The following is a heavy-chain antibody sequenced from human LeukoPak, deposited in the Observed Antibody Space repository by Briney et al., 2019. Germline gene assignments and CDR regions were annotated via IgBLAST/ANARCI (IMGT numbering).Heavy chain of an antibody. CDR3: ARGKREYSSSWYAPFDAFDI. J-gene: IGHJ3*02. V-gene: IGHV4-39*07. Sequence: SETLSLTCTVSGGSISSSSYYWGWIRQPPGKGLEWIGSIYYSGSTYYNPSLKSRVTISVDTSKNQFSLKLSSVTAADTAVYYCARGKREYSSSWYAPFDAFDIWGQGTMVTVSS. CDR1: GGSISSSSYY. D-gene: IGHD6-13*01. CDR2: IYYSGST.